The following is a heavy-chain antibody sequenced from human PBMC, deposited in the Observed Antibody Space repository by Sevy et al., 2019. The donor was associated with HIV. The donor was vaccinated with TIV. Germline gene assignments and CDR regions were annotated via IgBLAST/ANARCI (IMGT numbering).Heavy chain of an antibody. CDR1: GRTFSSSA. J-gene: IGHJ4*02. CDR2: IIPMFGTA. V-gene: IGHV1-69*13. D-gene: IGHD6-13*01. Sequence: ASVKVSFKASGRTFSSSAINWVRQAPGQGLEWMGGIIPMFGTANYVQKFQGRVTITADESTSTAYMELSSLRSEDTAVYYCARSISWYASFDYWGQGTLVTVSS. CDR3: ARSISWYASFDY.